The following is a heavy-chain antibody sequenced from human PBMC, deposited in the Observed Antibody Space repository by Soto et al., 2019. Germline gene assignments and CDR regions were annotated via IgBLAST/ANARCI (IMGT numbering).Heavy chain of an antibody. CDR1: GFSLSNARMG. CDR3: ARAPWYYYDSSGYQPPGYYYGMDV. J-gene: IGHJ6*02. V-gene: IGHV2-26*01. Sequence: ESGPTLVNPTETLTLTCTVSGFSLSNARMGVSWIRQPPGKALEWLAHIFSNDEKSYSTSLKSRLTISKDTSKSQVVLTMTNMDPVDTATYYCARAPWYYYDSSGYQPPGYYYGMDVWGQGTTVTVSS. D-gene: IGHD3-22*01. CDR2: IFSNDEK.